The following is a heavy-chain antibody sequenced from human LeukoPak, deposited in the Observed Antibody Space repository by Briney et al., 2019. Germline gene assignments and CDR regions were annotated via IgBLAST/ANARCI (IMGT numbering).Heavy chain of an antibody. CDR2: INPNSGGT. V-gene: IGHV1-2*02. J-gene: IGHJ3*02. CDR1: GYTFTGYY. CDR3: ARDIVVVPAASGGDAFDI. Sequence: ASVKVSCKASGYTFTGYYMHWVRQAPGQGLEWMGWINPNSGGTNYAQKFQGRGTMTRDTSISTAYMELSRLRSDDTAVYYCARDIVVVPAASGGDAFDIWGQGTMVTVSS. D-gene: IGHD2-2*01.